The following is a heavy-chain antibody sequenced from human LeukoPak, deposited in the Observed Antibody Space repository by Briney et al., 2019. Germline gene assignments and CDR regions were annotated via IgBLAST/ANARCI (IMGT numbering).Heavy chain of an antibody. CDR1: GGSISPYY. CDR3: ARDYGSGRRYYYMDV. D-gene: IGHD3-10*01. J-gene: IGHJ6*03. CDR2: IYYSGST. V-gene: IGHV4-59*12. Sequence: PSETLSLTCTVSGGSISPYYWSWIRQPPGKGLEWIGYIYYSGSTNYNPSLKSRVTILVDTSKNQFSLKLSSVTAVDTAVYYCARDYGSGRRYYYMDVWGKGTTVTVSS.